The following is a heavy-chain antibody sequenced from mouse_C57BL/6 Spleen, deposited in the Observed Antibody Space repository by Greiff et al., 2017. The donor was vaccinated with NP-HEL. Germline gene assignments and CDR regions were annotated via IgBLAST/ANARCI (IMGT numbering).Heavy chain of an antibody. CDR3: ARYETPSDY. Sequence: VQLQQSGPELVKPGASVKISCKASGYTFTDYYMNWVKQSHGKSLEWIGDINPNNGGTSYNQKFKGKATLTVDKSSSTAYMELRSLTSEDSAVYYCARYETPSDYWGQGTTLTVSS. J-gene: IGHJ2*01. V-gene: IGHV1-26*01. D-gene: IGHD2-12*01. CDR2: INPNNGGT. CDR1: GYTFTDYY.